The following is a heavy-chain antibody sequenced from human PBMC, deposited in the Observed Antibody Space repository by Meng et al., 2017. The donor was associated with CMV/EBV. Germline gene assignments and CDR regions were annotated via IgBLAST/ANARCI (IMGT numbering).Heavy chain of an antibody. CDR1: GFTFSSYG. Sequence: GESLKISCAASGFTFSSYGMHWVRQAPGKGLEWVAFIRYDGSNKYYADSVKGRFTISRDNSKNTLYLQMNSLRAEDTAVYYCAKDLISTYYYDSSGSYWGQGTLVTVSS. D-gene: IGHD3-22*01. V-gene: IGHV3-30*02. CDR2: IRYDGSNK. CDR3: AKDLISTYYYDSSGSY. J-gene: IGHJ4*02.